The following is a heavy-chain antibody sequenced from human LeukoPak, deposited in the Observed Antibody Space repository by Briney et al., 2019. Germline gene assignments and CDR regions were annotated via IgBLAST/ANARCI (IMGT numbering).Heavy chain of an antibody. CDR2: INPNSGGT. J-gene: IGHJ4*02. CDR1: GYTFTGYY. Sequence: ASVKVSCKASGYTFTGYYMHWARQAPGQGLEWMGWINPNSGGTNYAQKFQGRVTMTRVTSISTAYMELSRLRSDDTAVYYCARGGSKSLGGGTYYYDSSGYYGYWGQGTLVTVSS. CDR3: ARGGSKSLGGGTYYYDSSGYYGY. D-gene: IGHD3-22*01. V-gene: IGHV1-2*02.